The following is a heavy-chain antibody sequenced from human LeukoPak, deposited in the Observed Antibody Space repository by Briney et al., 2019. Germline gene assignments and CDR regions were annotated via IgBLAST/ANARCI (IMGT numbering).Heavy chain of an antibody. CDR2: ISSGSSYI. Sequence: GGSLRLSCAASGFTFSSYSMNWVRQAPGKGLEWVSSISSGSSYIYYADSVKGRFTISRDNAKNSLYLQMNSLRAEDTAVYYFARDTYYYGSGSQEGGYWGQGTLVTVSS. CDR1: GFTFSSYS. CDR3: ARDTYYYGSGSQEGGY. V-gene: IGHV3-21*01. D-gene: IGHD3-10*01. J-gene: IGHJ4*02.